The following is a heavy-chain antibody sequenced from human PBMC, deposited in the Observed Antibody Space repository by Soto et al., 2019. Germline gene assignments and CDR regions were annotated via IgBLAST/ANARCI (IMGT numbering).Heavy chain of an antibody. CDR3: ARERLRSRSWYWNYYYGMDV. D-gene: IGHD6-13*01. V-gene: IGHV1-8*01. J-gene: IGHJ6*02. CDR2: MNPNSGNT. Sequence: QVQLVQSGAEVKKPGASVKVSCKASGYTFTSYDINWVRQATGQGLEWMGWMNPNSGNTGYAQKFQGRVTMTRNTSISTAYMELSSLRSEDTAVYYCARERLRSRSWYWNYYYGMDVCGQGTTVTVSS. CDR1: GYTFTSYD.